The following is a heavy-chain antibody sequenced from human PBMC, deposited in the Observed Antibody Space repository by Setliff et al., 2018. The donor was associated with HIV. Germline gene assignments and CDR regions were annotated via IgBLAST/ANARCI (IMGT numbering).Heavy chain of an antibody. V-gene: IGHV4-31*03. CDR2: IYYSGSA. CDR1: GGSVSSGDYY. Sequence: LSLTCTVSGGSVSSGDYYWSWIRQHPGKGLEWIGYIYYSGSAYYNPSLKSRVTMSVDTSENQFSLKLTSVTAADTAVYYCARLTYYYDTSGPAAAFDIWGQGTMVTVSS. J-gene: IGHJ3*02. CDR3: ARLTYYYDTSGPAAAFDI. D-gene: IGHD3-22*01.